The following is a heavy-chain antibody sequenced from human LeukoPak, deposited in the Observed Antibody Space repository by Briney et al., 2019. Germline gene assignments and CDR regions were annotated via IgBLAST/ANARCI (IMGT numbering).Heavy chain of an antibody. CDR2: ISSSGSTI. J-gene: IGHJ6*04. D-gene: IGHD3-10*01. V-gene: IGHV3-48*03. Sequence: PGGSLRLSCAASGFTFSSYEMNWVRQAPGKGLEWVSYISSSGSTIYYADSVKGRFTISRDNAKNSLYLQMNSLRAEDTAVYYCARAVGSYNRYYYYGMDVWGKGTTVTVSS. CDR1: GFTFSSYE. CDR3: ARAVGSYNRYYYYGMDV.